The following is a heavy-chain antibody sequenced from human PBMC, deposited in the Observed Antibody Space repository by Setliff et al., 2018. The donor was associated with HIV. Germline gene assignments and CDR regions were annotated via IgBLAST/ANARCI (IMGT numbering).Heavy chain of an antibody. CDR3: ARDLDSGYNAQDYFAY. CDR2: INPSRGDT. Sequence: ASVKVSCKASGYTFTASNVHWVRQAPGQGLEWMGWINPSRGDTNYAQKFQGGVTMTRDTSIRTAYMELSRLQSDDTAVYFCARDLDSGYNAQDYFAYWGQGTPVTVSS. V-gene: IGHV1-2*02. CDR1: GYTFTASN. J-gene: IGHJ4*02. D-gene: IGHD5-12*01.